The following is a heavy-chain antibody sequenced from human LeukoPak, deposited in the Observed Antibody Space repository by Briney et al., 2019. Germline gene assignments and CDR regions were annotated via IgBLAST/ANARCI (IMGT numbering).Heavy chain of an antibody. V-gene: IGHV4-39*01. CDR1: GGSPSRINYD. CDR3: ARQPSTSWYYFDY. Sequence: RSQTLSPTCTVSGGSPSRINYDWAWTRQPQGKGLEWIGIIYYSGSTYYNPSLKSRVTISIDTSKNQFSLKLSSVTAADTAVYFCARQPSTSWYYFDYWGQGTLVTVSS. CDR2: IYYSGST. J-gene: IGHJ4*02. D-gene: IGHD6-13*01.